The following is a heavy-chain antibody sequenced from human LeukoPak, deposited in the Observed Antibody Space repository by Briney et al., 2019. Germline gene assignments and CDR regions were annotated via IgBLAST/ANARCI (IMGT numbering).Heavy chain of an antibody. CDR1: GFSFSSYA. Sequence: GGSLRLSCTASGFSFSSYAMSWVRQAPGKGLEWVSAISGSGGSTHYADSVKGRFTISRDNSKNTLYLQMNSLRAEDTAVYYCAKVLNYYGSGYFDYWGQGTLVTVSS. CDR3: AKVLNYYGSGYFDY. CDR2: ISGSGGST. D-gene: IGHD3-10*01. V-gene: IGHV3-23*01. J-gene: IGHJ4*02.